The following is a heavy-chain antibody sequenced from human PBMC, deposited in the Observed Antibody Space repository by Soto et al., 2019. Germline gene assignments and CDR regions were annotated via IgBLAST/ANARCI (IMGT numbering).Heavy chain of an antibody. J-gene: IGHJ5*02. CDR2: IKQDGSEK. D-gene: IGHD4-17*01. CDR1: GFTFSRYW. V-gene: IGHV3-7*01. Sequence: PGGSLRLSCAASGFTFSRYWMSWVRQAPGKGLEWVANIKQDGSEKYYVDSVKGRFTISRDNAKNSLYLQMNSLRAEDTAVYYCARERDYVFDPWGQGTLVTVS. CDR3: ARERDYVFDP.